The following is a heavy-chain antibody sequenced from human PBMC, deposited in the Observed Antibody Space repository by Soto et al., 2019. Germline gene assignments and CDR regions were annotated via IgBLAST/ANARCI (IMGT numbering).Heavy chain of an antibody. D-gene: IGHD1-26*01. Sequence: QVQLVQSGAEVKKPGASVNVSCKASGYTFTVYYMHWVRQAPGQGLEWMGWINPKSGGTMYPQKFQGRVTMTWDTSISTAYMALTRLRSDDTAVSYCARALAKGGGSAGFDYWGQVTLVTVSS. CDR1: GYTFTVYY. CDR2: INPKSGGT. CDR3: ARALAKGGGSAGFDY. J-gene: IGHJ4*02. V-gene: IGHV1-2*02.